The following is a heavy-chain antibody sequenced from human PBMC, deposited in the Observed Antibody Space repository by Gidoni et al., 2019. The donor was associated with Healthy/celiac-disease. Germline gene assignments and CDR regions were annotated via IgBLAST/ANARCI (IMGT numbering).Heavy chain of an antibody. CDR1: GCSISRSSYY. CDR2: IYYSGST. CDR3: ARLGLEGSTSFFDY. J-gene: IGHJ4*02. Sequence: QLQLQESGPGLVKPSETLSLTCTVSGCSISRSSYYWGWIRQPPGKGLEWIGSIYYSGSTYYNPSLKSRVTISVDTSKNQFSLKLSSVTAADTAVYYCARLGLEGSTSFFDYWGQGTLVTVSS. D-gene: IGHD2-2*01. V-gene: IGHV4-39*01.